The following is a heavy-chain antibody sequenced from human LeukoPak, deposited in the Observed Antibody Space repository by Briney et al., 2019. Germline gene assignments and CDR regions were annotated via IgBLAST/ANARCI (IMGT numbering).Heavy chain of an antibody. V-gene: IGHV3-7*01. D-gene: IGHD1-26*01. CDR2: IKEDGSVQ. CDR1: GFSFSDYW. Sequence: GGSLGLSCAAPGFSFSDYWMTWVRLAPGKGLEWVANIKEDGSVQYSVDSVKGRFAISRDNAKNSLYLQMNSLRVEDTAVYYCARDRLNGTYDDWGQGTLVTVFS. CDR3: ARDRLNGTYDD. J-gene: IGHJ4*02.